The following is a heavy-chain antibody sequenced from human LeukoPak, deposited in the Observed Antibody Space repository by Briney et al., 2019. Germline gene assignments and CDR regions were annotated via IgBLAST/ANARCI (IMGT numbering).Heavy chain of an antibody. CDR1: GGTFSSYT. D-gene: IGHD5-24*01. V-gene: IGHV1-69*05. CDR3: ARGFDGDGYTYNWFDP. CDR2: IIPIFGTA. J-gene: IGHJ5*02. Sequence: GASVKVSCKASGGTFSSYTISWVRQAPGLGLEWMGRIIPIFGTANYAQKFQGRVTITTDESTSTAYMELSSLRSEDTAVYYCARGFDGDGYTYNWFDPWGQGTLVTVSS.